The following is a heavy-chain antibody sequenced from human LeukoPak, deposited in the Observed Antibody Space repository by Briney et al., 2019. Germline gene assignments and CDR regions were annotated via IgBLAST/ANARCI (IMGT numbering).Heavy chain of an antibody. CDR1: GGSFSGYY. J-gene: IGHJ3*02. V-gene: IGHV4-34*01. Sequence: SETLSLTCAVYGGSFSGYYWSWIRQPPGKGLEWIGEINHSGSTNYNPSLKGRVTISVDTSKNQFSLKLSSVTAADTAVYYCARSDGYGLVDIWGQGTMVTVSS. CDR3: ARSDGYGLVDI. CDR2: INHSGST. D-gene: IGHD3-10*01.